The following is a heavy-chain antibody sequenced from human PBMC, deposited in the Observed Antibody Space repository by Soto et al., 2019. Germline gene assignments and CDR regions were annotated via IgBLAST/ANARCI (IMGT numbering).Heavy chain of an antibody. CDR3: ARGDGDYYDGNGYLGRH. J-gene: IGHJ4*02. Sequence: EVQLVESGGGLVQPGGSLTLSCAASGFTFSSYWMHWVRQAPGKGLVWVARIKSDGSGTIYTDSVKGRLTISRDNARNTLYRKMNSLRAEDTAVYFCARGDGDYYDGNGYLGRHWGQGTLVTVSS. CDR1: GFTFSSYW. V-gene: IGHV3-74*01. D-gene: IGHD3-22*01. CDR2: IKSDGSGT.